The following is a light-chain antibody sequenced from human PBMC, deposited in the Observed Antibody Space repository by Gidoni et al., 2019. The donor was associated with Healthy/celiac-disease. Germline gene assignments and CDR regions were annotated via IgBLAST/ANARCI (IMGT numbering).Light chain of an antibody. CDR1: QSVSSY. V-gene: IGKV3-11*01. CDR3: QQRSNWPPGGIT. J-gene: IGKJ5*01. CDR2: DAS. Sequence: EIVWTQSPATLSLSPGERATLSCRASQSVSSYLAWYQQKPGQAPRLLIYDASNRATGIPARFSGSGSGTDFTLPISSLEPEDFAVYYCQQRSNWPPGGITFGQGTRLEIK.